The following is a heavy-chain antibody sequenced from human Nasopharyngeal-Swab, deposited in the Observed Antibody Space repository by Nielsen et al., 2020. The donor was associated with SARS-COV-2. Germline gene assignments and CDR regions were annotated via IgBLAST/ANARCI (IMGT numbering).Heavy chain of an antibody. Sequence: WIRQPPGKGLEWIGYIYYSGSTYYNPSLKSRVTISVDTSKNQFSLKLSSVTAADTAVYYCARETIPYDSSGFDAFDIWGQGTRVTVSS. CDR3: ARETIPYDSSGFDAFDI. V-gene: IGHV4-31*02. D-gene: IGHD3-22*01. J-gene: IGHJ3*02. CDR2: IYYSGST.